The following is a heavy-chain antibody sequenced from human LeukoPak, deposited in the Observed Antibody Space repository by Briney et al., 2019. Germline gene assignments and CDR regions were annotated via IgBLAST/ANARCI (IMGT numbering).Heavy chain of an antibody. CDR3: ARRSGYSYGNIDY. Sequence: ASVKVSCNASGYTFTGYYMHWVRQAPGQGLEWMGWINPNSGGTNYAQKFQGRVTMTRDTSISTAYMELSRLRSDDTAVYYCARRSGYSYGNIDYWGQGTLVTVSS. V-gene: IGHV1-2*02. J-gene: IGHJ4*02. CDR2: INPNSGGT. D-gene: IGHD5-18*01. CDR1: GYTFTGYY.